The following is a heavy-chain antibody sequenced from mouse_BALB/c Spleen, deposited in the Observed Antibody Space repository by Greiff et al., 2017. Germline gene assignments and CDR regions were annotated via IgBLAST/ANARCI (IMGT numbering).Heavy chain of an antibody. V-gene: IGHV3-2*02. D-gene: IGHD2-14*01. J-gene: IGHJ2*01. Sequence: EVKLMESGPGLVKPSQSLSLTCTVTGYSITSDYAWNWIRQFPGNKLEWMGYISYSGSTSYNPSLKSRISITRDTSKNQFFLQLNSVTTEDTATYYCARRGYDDGHFDYWGQGTTLTVSS. CDR3: ARRGYDDGHFDY. CDR2: ISYSGST. CDR1: GYSITSDYA.